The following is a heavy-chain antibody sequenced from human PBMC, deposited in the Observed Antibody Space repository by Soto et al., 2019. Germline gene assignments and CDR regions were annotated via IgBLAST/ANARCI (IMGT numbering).Heavy chain of an antibody. CDR1: GRSISSYY. D-gene: IGHD1-20*01. J-gene: IGHJ4*02. CDR2: IYYSGST. V-gene: IGHV4-59*01. CDR3: ARGSAVYLMAFY. Sequence: SETLSLTCTVSGRSISSYYWSWIRQPTGKGLEWIGYIYYSGSTNYNPSLKRRVTISLDTSKNQFSLMLSSVTAADTAGYYCARGSAVYLMAFYWGQGTLVTVSS.